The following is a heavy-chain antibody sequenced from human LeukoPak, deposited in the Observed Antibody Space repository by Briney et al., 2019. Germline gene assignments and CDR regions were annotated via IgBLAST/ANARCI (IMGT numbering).Heavy chain of an antibody. CDR1: GGTFSSYA. J-gene: IGHJ6*02. Sequence: GASVKVSCKASGGTFSSYAISWVRQAPGQGLEWMGRIIPILGIANYAQKFQGRVTITADKSTSTAYMELSSLRSEDTAVYYCARDPPYCSGGRCYQYYYGMDVWGQGTTVTVS. V-gene: IGHV1-69*04. CDR3: ARDPPYCSGGRCYQYYYGMDV. D-gene: IGHD2-15*01. CDR2: IIPILGIA.